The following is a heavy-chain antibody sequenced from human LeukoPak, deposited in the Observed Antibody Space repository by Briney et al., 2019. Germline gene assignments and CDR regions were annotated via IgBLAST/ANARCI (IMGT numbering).Heavy chain of an antibody. CDR3: ASPQAYYYDSSGPPSPDYYMDV. V-gene: IGHV1-69*05. J-gene: IGHJ6*03. D-gene: IGHD3-22*01. CDR2: IIPIFGTA. Sequence: SVKVSCKASGGTFSSYAISWVRHAPGQGLEWMGGIIPIFGTANYAQKFQGRVTITTDESTSTAYMELSSLRSEDTAVYYCASPQAYYYDSSGPPSPDYYMDVWGKGTTVTVSS. CDR1: GGTFSSYA.